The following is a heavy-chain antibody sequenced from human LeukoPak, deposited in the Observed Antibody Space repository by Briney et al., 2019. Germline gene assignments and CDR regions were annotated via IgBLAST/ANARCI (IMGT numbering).Heavy chain of an antibody. V-gene: IGHV3-7*01. CDR1: GFTTHYW. Sequence: GGSLRLSCTASGFTTHYWLNWVRQSPGKGLEWVANIDRDGRVQHYVDSVEGRFTISRDSAKNSLALQMHSLRAEDTAVNYCTGGSDNVLSGEYYYYMDVWGTGTTVTVSS. J-gene: IGHJ6*03. CDR2: IDRDGRVQ. D-gene: IGHD2-8*01. CDR3: TGGSDNVLSGEYYYYMDV.